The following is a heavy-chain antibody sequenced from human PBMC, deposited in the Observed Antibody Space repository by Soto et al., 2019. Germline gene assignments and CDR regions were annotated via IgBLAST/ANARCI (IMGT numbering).Heavy chain of an antibody. CDR2: IFYGGNS. V-gene: IGHV4-31*03. D-gene: IGHD3-10*01. CDR1: VGSIRGGDYY. CDR3: ARLSSLYYNSDYGGYYFDY. J-gene: IGHJ4*02. Sequence: QVQLQESGPGRVKPYQTLSPTCTVSVGSIRGGDYYWSWIRQHPGKGLEWIGYIFYGGNSFYNPSLKSGVTISVDTSKNQFSLQLSSVTAADTAIYYCARLSSLYYNSDYGGYYFDYWGQGTLVSVSS.